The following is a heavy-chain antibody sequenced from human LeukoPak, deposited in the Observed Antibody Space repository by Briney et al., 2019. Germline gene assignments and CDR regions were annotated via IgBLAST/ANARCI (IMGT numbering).Heavy chain of an antibody. CDR3: ARPLGASGYYYGMDV. V-gene: IGHV4-34*01. CDR2: INHSGST. Sequence: TSETLSLTCAVYGGSFSGYYWSWIRQPPGKGLEWIGEINHSGSTNYNPSLKSRVTISVDTSKNQFSLKLSSVTAADTAVYYCARPLGASGYYYGMDVWGQGTTVTVSS. J-gene: IGHJ6*02. CDR1: GGSFSGYY. D-gene: IGHD6-25*01.